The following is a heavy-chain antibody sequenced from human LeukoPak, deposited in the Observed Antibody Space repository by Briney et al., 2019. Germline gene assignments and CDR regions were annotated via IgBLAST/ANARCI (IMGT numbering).Heavy chain of an antibody. V-gene: IGHV3-30*02. J-gene: IGHJ4*02. Sequence: GGSLRLSCAASGLTFSSYGMHWVRQAPGKGLEWVAFIRYDGSNKYYVDSVKGRFTISRDNAKNSLYLQMNSLRAEDTAVYYCATWYRAHFDYWGQGTLVTVSS. CDR3: ATWYRAHFDY. CDR2: IRYDGSNK. CDR1: GLTFSSYG. D-gene: IGHD6-13*01.